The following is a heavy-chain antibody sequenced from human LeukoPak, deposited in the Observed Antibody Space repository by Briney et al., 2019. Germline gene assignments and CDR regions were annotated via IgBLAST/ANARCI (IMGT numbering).Heavy chain of an antibody. J-gene: IGHJ4*02. CDR3: ARHLRAARYCGSSSCYDFDY. Sequence: SETLSLTCTVSGGSISSSSYYWGWIRQPPGKGLEWIGSIYYSGSTYYNPSLKSRVTISVDTSKNQVSLKLSSVTATDTAVYYCARHLRAARYCGSSSCYDFDYWGQGTLVTVSS. CDR1: GGSISSSSYY. D-gene: IGHD2-2*01. CDR2: IYYSGST. V-gene: IGHV4-39*01.